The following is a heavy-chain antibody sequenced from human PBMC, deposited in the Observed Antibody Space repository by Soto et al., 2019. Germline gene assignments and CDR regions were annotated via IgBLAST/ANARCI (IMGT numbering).Heavy chain of an antibody. Sequence: QVQLIESGGGVVQPGTSLRLSCATSGFTFSGFGFHWVRQAPGKGLEWVADIWWDGSKRFYSDSVRGRFTISRDDTRSTLYLQMNSLRNEDTAVYYCGKDVGDYVPYYYGVDVWGQGTTVTVSS. D-gene: IGHD1-26*01. V-gene: IGHV3-33*06. CDR2: IWWDGSKR. CDR3: GKDVGDYVPYYYGVDV. CDR1: GFTFSGFG. J-gene: IGHJ6*02.